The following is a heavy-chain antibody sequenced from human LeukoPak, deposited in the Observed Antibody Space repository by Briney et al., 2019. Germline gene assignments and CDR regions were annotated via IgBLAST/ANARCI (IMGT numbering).Heavy chain of an antibody. Sequence: GESLKISCKGSGYTFTNYWINWVRQLPGKGLEWMGRIDPSDSETNYSPSFQGHVTISADKSINTAYLQWSSLKASDTAMYYCAKFPYDSSGYGATWGQGTLVTVSS. CDR2: IDPSDSET. V-gene: IGHV5-10-1*01. J-gene: IGHJ4*02. D-gene: IGHD3-22*01. CDR1: GYTFTNYW. CDR3: AKFPYDSSGYGAT.